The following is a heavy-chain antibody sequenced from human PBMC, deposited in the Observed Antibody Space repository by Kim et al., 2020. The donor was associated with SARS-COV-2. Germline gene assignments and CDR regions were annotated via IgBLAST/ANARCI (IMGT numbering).Heavy chain of an antibody. CDR2: KK. J-gene: IGHJ4*02. D-gene: IGHD3-10*01. CDR3: ARGTYYYGGY. V-gene: IGHV3-30*01. Sequence: KKYTADTVKGRLTISGDTYKNTLYLKMNSLRADDTAVYYCARGTYYYGGYWGQGTLVTVSS.